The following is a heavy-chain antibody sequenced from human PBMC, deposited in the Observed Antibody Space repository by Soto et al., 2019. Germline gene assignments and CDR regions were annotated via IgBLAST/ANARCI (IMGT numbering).Heavy chain of an antibody. CDR1: GGSVSSGRYY. D-gene: IGHD3-3*01. J-gene: IGHJ6*02. V-gene: IGHV4-61*01. CDR3: ARGASYYDFWSGYYATRVGGMDV. CDR2: IYYSGGT. Sequence: SETLSLTCTVSGGSVSSGRYYWNCIRQPPGKGLEWIGYIYYSGGTNYNPSLKSRVTISGDTSSNQFSLKLSSVTAADTAVYYCARGASYYDFWSGYYATRVGGMDVWGQGTTVTVSS.